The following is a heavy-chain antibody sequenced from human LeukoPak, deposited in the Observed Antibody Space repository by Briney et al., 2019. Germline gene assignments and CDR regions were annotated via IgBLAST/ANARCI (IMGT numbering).Heavy chain of an antibody. CDR2: IKDDGSAK. CDR1: GFTFRGYW. V-gene: IGHV3-7*01. CDR3: ARVELVGATVDY. D-gene: IGHD1-26*01. Sequence: GGSLRLSCAASGFTFRGYWMTWVRQAPGKGLEWVASIKDDGSAKYYEDSVKGRFSISRDNAKNSLYLQMNSLRAEDTAVYYCARVELVGATVDYWGQGTLVTVSS. J-gene: IGHJ4*02.